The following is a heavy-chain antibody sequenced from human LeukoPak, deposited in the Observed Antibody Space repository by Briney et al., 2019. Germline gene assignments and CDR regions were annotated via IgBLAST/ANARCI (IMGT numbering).Heavy chain of an antibody. CDR2: ISSSSSYI. CDR1: GFTFSSYS. D-gene: IGHD3-10*01. Sequence: GGSLRLSCAASGFTFSSYSMNWVRQAPGKGLEWVSSISSSSSYIYYADSVKGRFTISRDNAKNSLYLQMNSLRAEDTAVYYYARDVRDYYGSRRMDVWGKGTTVTVSS. CDR3: ARDVRDYYGSRRMDV. V-gene: IGHV3-21*01. J-gene: IGHJ6*03.